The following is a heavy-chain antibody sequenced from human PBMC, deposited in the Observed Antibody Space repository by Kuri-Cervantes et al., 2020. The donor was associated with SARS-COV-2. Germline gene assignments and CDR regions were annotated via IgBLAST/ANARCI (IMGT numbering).Heavy chain of an antibody. CDR1: GGSISSYY. D-gene: IGHD2-2*02. J-gene: IGHJ3*02. CDR2: IYSGGST. CDR3: ATVTPDIVVVPAAIPGAFDI. V-gene: IGHV3-53*01. Sequence: ETLSLTCTVSGGSISSYYWSWVRQAPGKGLEWVSVIYSGGSTYYADSVKGRFTISRDNSKNTLYLQMNSLRAEDTAVYYCATVTPDIVVVPAAIPGAFDIWGQGTMVTVSS.